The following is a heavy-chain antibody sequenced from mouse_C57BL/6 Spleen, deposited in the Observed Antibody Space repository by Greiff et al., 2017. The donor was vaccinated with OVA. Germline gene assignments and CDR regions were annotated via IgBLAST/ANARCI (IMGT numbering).Heavy chain of an antibody. D-gene: IGHD2-2*01. CDR3: AKAYGYDEAWFAY. Sequence: QVQLQQPGAELVMPGASVKLSCKASGYTFTSYWMHWVKQRPGQGLEWIGEIDPSDSYTNYNQKFKGKSTLTVDKSSSTAYMQLSSLTSEDSAVDYCAKAYGYDEAWFAYWGQGTLVTVSA. CDR2: IDPSDSYT. V-gene: IGHV1-69*01. J-gene: IGHJ3*01. CDR1: GYTFTSYW.